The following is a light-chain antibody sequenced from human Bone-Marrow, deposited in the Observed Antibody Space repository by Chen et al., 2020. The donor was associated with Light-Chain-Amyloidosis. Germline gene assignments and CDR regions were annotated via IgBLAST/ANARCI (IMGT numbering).Light chain of an antibody. J-gene: IGLJ2*01. V-gene: IGLV3-25*03. CDR1: DLPTKY. CDR3: QSADSSGTYEAI. CDR2: RDT. Sequence: SYALTQPPSVSVSPGQTARITCSGDDLPTKYAYWYQQKPGQAPVLVIHRDTERPSGISERFSGSSSGTTATLTISGVQAEDEADYHCQSADSSGTYEAIFGGGTKLTVL.